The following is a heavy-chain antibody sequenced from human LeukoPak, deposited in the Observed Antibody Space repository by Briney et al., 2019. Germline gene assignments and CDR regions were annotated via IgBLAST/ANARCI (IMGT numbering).Heavy chain of an antibody. Sequence: GGSLRLSCAASGFTFDDYAMHWVRQAPGKGLEWVSLISWDGGSTYYADSVKGRFTISRDNSKNTLYLQMNSLRAEDTAVYYCAKDLGGHNWFDPWGQGTLVTVSS. J-gene: IGHJ5*02. CDR3: AKDLGGHNWFDP. CDR1: GFTFDDYA. CDR2: ISWDGGST. V-gene: IGHV3-43D*03. D-gene: IGHD3-10*01.